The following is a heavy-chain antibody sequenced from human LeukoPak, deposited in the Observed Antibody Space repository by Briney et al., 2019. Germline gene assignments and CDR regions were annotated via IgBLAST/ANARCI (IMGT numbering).Heavy chain of an antibody. CDR1: GFTFSSYG. D-gene: IGHD1-26*01. CDR3: ARDLREYYYYYGMDV. J-gene: IGHJ6*02. V-gene: IGHV3-33*01. CDR2: IWYDGSNK. Sequence: GRSLRLSCAASGFTFSSYGMHWVRQAPGKGLEWVAVIWYDGSNKYYADSVKGRFTISRDNSKNTLYLQMNSLRAEDTAVYYCARDLREYYYYYGMDVWGQGTTVTVSS.